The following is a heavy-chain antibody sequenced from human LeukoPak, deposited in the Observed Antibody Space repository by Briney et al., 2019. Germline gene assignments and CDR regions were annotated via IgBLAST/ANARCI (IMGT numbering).Heavy chain of an antibody. CDR2: IYYSGST. D-gene: IGHD1-7*01. V-gene: IGHV4-59*13. Sequence: PSETLSLTCTVSGGSITSYYWSWIRQPPGKGLEWIGYIYYSGSTNSNPSLKSRVTISVATSKNQFSLKLSSVTAADTAVYYCARGLRYNWNYERYYFDYWGQGTLVTVSS. J-gene: IGHJ4*02. CDR3: ARGLRYNWNYERYYFDY. CDR1: GGSITSYY.